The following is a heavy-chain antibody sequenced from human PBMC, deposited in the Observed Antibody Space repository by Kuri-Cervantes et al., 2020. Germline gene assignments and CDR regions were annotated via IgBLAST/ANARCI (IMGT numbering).Heavy chain of an antibody. Sequence: GGSLRLSCAASGFTFSGSAMHWVRQAPGKGLEWVAVISCDGSSNYYAYSVTGRFTISSDNCKDTLYLQMNSLRAEDTAVYFCAKALGSGRSFYWGQGTLVTVSS. D-gene: IGHD3-10*01. CDR2: ISCDGSSN. CDR1: GFTFSGSA. V-gene: IGHV3-30*04. J-gene: IGHJ4*02. CDR3: AKALGSGRSFY.